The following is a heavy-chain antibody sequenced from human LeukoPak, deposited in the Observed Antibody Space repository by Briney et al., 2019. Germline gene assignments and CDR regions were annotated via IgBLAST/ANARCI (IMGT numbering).Heavy chain of an antibody. CDR1: GASIRSPSDY. J-gene: IGHJ4*02. D-gene: IGHD2-15*01. CDR2: TDYSGRA. Sequence: SETLSLTCTVPGASIRSPSDYWGWIRQPPGKRLEWIGATDYSGRAYYNPSLVSRFTISVDTSKHQFSLKLNSVAATDTAIYYCVRHRQHCDGGSCFPPDSWGQGTLVTVSS. V-gene: IGHV4-39*01. CDR3: VRHRQHCDGGSCFPPDS.